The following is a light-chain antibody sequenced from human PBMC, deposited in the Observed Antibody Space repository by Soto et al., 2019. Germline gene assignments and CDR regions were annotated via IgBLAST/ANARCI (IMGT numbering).Light chain of an antibody. CDR1: QSVGSY. CDR3: QQRSNWLPIT. V-gene: IGKV3-11*01. J-gene: IGKJ5*01. Sequence: EIVLTQSPATLSLSPGERATLSCRASQSVGSYLAWYQQKPGQAPRLLIYDTSNRATGIPARFSGSGSGTDFTLTISSLEPEDFAVYYCQQRSNWLPITFGQGTRLENK. CDR2: DTS.